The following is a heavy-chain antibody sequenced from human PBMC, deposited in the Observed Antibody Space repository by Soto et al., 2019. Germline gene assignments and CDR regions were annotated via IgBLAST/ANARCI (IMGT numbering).Heavy chain of an antibody. CDR3: ARDGGGPIVGEYYFDY. CDR2: IYYSGST. J-gene: IGHJ4*02. Sequence: SETLSLTCTVSGGSISSGSYYWGWIRQPPGKGLEWIGSIYYSGSTYYNPSLKSRVTISVDTSKNQFSLKLSSVTAADTAVYYCARDGGGPIVGEYYFDYWGQGTLVTVSS. CDR1: GGSISSGSYY. V-gene: IGHV4-39*07. D-gene: IGHD3-16*02.